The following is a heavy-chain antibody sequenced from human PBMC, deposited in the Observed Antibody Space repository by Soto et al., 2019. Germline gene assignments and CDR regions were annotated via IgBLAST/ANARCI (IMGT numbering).Heavy chain of an antibody. Sequence: QVQLQESGPGLVKPSQTLSLTCTVSGGSISSGDYYWSWIRQPPGKGLEWIGYIYYSGSTYYNPYLKSPVTLSVDTSKNQFSLKLSSVTAADTAVYYCARVKDTAMVFYWFDSWGQGTLVTVSS. CDR3: ARVKDTAMVFYWFDS. V-gene: IGHV4-30-4*01. J-gene: IGHJ5*01. CDR1: GGSISSGDYY. D-gene: IGHD5-18*01. CDR2: IYYSGST.